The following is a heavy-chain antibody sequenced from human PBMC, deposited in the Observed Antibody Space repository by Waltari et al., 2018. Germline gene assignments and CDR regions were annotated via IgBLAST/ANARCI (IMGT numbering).Heavy chain of an antibody. V-gene: IGHV3-23*01. Sequence: EVQLLESGGDLEQPGGSLRISCVGSGFNFSNYAMNWVRQAPGKGRGGCSTMSGTGDYTYYADSGKGRFTISRDNSKNTVFLHMNNLRVEDTAIYFCAKDQAEWLVLDGYFDSWGQGTPVTVSS. CDR3: AKDQAEWLVLDGYFDS. D-gene: IGHD6-19*01. CDR2: MSGTGDYT. J-gene: IGHJ4*02. CDR1: GFNFSNYA.